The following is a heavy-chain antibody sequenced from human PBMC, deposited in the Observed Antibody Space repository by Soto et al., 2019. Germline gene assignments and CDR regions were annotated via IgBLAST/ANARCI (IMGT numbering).Heavy chain of an antibody. J-gene: IGHJ6*02. CDR2: IWYDGSNK. V-gene: IGHV3-33*01. D-gene: IGHD3-10*01. Sequence: GGSLRLSCAASGFTFSSYGMHWVRQAPGKGLEWVAVIWYDGSNKYYADSVKGRFTISRDNSKNTLYLQMNSLRAEDTAVYYCAREPSMVRAWRYYGMDVWGQGTTVTVSS. CDR3: AREPSMVRAWRYYGMDV. CDR1: GFTFSSYG.